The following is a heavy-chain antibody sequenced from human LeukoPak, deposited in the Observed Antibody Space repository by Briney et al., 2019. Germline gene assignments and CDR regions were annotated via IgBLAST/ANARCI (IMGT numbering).Heavy chain of an antibody. V-gene: IGHV3-23*01. CDR1: GFTLSSYA. D-gene: IGHD2-15*01. CDR2: ISVSGNT. Sequence: GGSLRLSCAAPGFTLSSYAMSWVRQGPGKGLEWVSAISVSGNTYHADSVKGRFTISRDSYKNTLYLQMNSLRAEDAAVYYCAKAPVTTCSGAYCYPFDYWGQGTLVTVSS. J-gene: IGHJ4*02. CDR3: AKAPVTTCSGAYCYPFDY.